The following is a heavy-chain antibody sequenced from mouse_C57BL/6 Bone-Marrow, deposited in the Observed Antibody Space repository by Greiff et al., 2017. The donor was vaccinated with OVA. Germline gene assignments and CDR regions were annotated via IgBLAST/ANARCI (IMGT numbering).Heavy chain of an antibody. CDR2: INPNYGTT. CDR3: ARDTTSDY. J-gene: IGHJ2*01. D-gene: IGHD1-1*01. CDR1: GYSFTDYN. Sequence: EVKLQESGPELVKPGASVKISCKASGYSFTDYNMNWVKQSNGKSLEWIGVINPNYGTTSYNQKFKGKATLTADKSSSTAYMELRSLTSEDSAVYFCARDTTSDYWGQGTTRTVSS. V-gene: IGHV1-39*01.